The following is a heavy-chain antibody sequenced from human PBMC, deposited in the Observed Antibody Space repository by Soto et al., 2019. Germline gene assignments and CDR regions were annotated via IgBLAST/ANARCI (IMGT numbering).Heavy chain of an antibody. CDR1: GGSMNNYY. V-gene: IGHV4-4*07. CDR2: IYSTGST. D-gene: IGHD6-19*01. CDR3: AIGSTVAGRRHYFDH. Sequence: KPSETLSLTCSVSGGSMNNYYWSWIRQPAGKGLEWIGRIYSTGSTNYNPSLKSRLTMSLDTSKNQFSLNLSSVIVADTAMYYCAIGSTVAGRRHYFDHWGQGILVTVSS. J-gene: IGHJ4*02.